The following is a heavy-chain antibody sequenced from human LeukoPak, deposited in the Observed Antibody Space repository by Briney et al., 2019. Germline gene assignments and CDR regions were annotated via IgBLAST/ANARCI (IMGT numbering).Heavy chain of an antibody. CDR1: GFTFSSYE. CDR3: ARDQECGGDCYSYGMDV. D-gene: IGHD2-21*01. J-gene: IGHJ6*02. V-gene: IGHV3-48*03. Sequence: GGSLRLSCAASGFTFSSYEMNWVRQAPGKGLEWVSYISIRGSTIYYADSVKGRFIISRDNAKNSLYLQMNSLRAEDTAVYYCARDQECGGDCYSYGMDVWGQGTTVTVSS. CDR2: ISIRGSTI.